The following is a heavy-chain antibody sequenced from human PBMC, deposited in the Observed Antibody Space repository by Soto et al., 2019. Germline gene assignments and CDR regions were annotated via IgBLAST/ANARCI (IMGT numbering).Heavy chain of an antibody. CDR1: GGSFSGYY. D-gene: IGHD3-16*02. CDR2: INHSGST. V-gene: IGHV4-34*01. J-gene: IGHJ5*02. CDR3: AREAAGDYVWGSYRYTPPHVDNWFDP. Sequence: QVQLQQWGAGLLKPSETLSLTCAVYGGSFSGYYWSWIRQPPGKGLEWIGEINHSGSTNYNPSLKSRVTISVDTSKNQFSLKLSSVTAADTAVYYCAREAAGDYVWGSYRYTPPHVDNWFDPWGQGTLVTVSS.